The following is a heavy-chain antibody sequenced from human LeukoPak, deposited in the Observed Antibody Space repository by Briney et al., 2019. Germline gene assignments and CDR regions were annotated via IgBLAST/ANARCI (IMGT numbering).Heavy chain of an antibody. CDR1: GFTFSSTG. CDR3: ARPYYVAANYCFDY. D-gene: IGHD1-26*01. CDR2: ISYDGSNK. V-gene: IGHV3-30*03. Sequence: GGSLRLSCAAPGFTFSSTGMHLVRQAPGKGLEWVAVISYDGSNKYYADSVKGRFTISRDNSKNTLYLQMNSLRAEDTAVYYCARPYYVAANYCFDYWGQGTLVTVSS. J-gene: IGHJ4*02.